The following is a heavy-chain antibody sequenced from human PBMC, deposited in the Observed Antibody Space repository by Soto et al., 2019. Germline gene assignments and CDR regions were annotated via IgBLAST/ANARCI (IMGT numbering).Heavy chain of an antibody. Sequence: QVQLVQSGAEVKKPGASVKVSCKASGYTFTSFGISWVRQAPGQGLEWMGWISAYNGNTNYAQNFQGRVTMTTDTPTRTADTGLRSPRSDNTALYYTPRGGTPIDSWAQGTLVTVSS. V-gene: IGHV1-18*01. CDR3: PRGGTPIDS. CDR2: ISAYNGNT. J-gene: IGHJ4*02. CDR1: GYTFTSFG. D-gene: IGHD3-16*01.